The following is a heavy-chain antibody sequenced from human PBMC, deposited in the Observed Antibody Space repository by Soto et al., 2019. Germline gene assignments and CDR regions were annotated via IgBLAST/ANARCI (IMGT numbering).Heavy chain of an antibody. Sequence: GGSLRLSCAASGFTFSSFEMNWVRQAPDKGLEWASYISSSGSTKYYADSVKGRFAISRDNSKSTLSLRLNGLRAEDTAVYYCVKDRMNHNSVWDPFDIWGQGTMVTVSS. CDR2: ISSSGSTK. D-gene: IGHD1-26*01. CDR3: VKDRMNHNSVWDPFDI. V-gene: IGHV3-48*03. CDR1: GFTFSSFE. J-gene: IGHJ3*02.